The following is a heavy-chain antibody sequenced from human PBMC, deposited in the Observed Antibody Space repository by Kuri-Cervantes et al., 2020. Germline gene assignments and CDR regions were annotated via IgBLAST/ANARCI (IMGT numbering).Heavy chain of an antibody. V-gene: IGHV3-23*01. CDR1: GFTFDDYA. Sequence: GESLKISCAASGFTFDDYAMHWVRQAPGKGLEWVSAISGSGGSTYYADSVKGRFTISRDNSKNTLYLQMNSLRAEDTAVYYCAKDPLSAGYCSGGSCLYFDYWGQGTLVTVSS. D-gene: IGHD2-15*01. CDR2: ISGSGGST. J-gene: IGHJ4*02. CDR3: AKDPLSAGYCSGGSCLYFDY.